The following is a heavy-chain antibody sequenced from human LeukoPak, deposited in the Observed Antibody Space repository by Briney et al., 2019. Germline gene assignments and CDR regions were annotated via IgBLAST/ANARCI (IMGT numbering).Heavy chain of an antibody. CDR2: VYFGGST. CDR3: ARLGSSLPFDY. V-gene: IGHV4-39*01. D-gene: IGHD2-15*01. Sequence: SETLSLTCTVSGGSIVSSDYYWDWIRQPPGKGLEWIGNVYFGGSTYYNPSLKSRVTISVDTSKNQFSLKLSSVTATDTAVYYCARLGSSLPFDYWGQGTLVTVSS. J-gene: IGHJ4*02. CDR1: GGSIVSSDYY.